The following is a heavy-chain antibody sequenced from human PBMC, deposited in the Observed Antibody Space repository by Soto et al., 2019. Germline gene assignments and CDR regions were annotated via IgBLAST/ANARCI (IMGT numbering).Heavy chain of an antibody. V-gene: IGHV1-69*01. Sequence: QVQLVQSGAEVKKPGSSVKVSCTASGGTFSSYAISWVRQAPGQGLEWMGGIIPIFGTANYAQKFQGRVTITADESTSTAYMELSSLRSEDTAVYYCARTGCYRGGSCYSGDYWGQGTLVTVSS. D-gene: IGHD2-15*01. CDR3: ARTGCYRGGSCYSGDY. CDR1: GGTFSSYA. CDR2: IIPIFGTA. J-gene: IGHJ4*02.